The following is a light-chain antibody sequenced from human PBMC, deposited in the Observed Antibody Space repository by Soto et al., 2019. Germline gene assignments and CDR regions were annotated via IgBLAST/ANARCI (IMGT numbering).Light chain of an antibody. CDR1: NIGSKS. Sequence: SYELTQPPSVSVAPGKTARITCGGNNIGSKSVHWYQQEPGQAPILVIYYDSDRPSGIPERFSGSNSGNTAILTISRVEAGDEPDYYCQVWDSSSDHVVFGGGTKLTVL. J-gene: IGLJ2*01. CDR3: QVWDSSSDHVV. CDR2: YDS. V-gene: IGLV3-21*04.